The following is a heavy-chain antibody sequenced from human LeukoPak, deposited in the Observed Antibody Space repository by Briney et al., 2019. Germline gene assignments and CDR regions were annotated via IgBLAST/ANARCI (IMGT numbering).Heavy chain of an antibody. CDR2: TYYRSKWTS. V-gene: IGHV6-1*01. J-gene: IGHJ4*02. CDR1: GDSVSSNIAA. Sequence: SQTLSLTCAISGDSVSSNIAAWNWFRQSPSRGLEWLGRTYYRSKWTSEYAVSVRGRISFNPDTSKNQVSLHLTSVTPEDTALYYCARDVSAGADYWGQGTLVTVSS. D-gene: IGHD6-13*01. CDR3: ARDVSAGADY.